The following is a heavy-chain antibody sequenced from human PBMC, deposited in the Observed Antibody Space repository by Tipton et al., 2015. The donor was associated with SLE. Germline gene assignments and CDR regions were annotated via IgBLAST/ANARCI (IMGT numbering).Heavy chain of an antibody. CDR1: GGSISSYY. J-gene: IGHJ3*02. CDR3: ARGPYCSSTSCYTAAAFDI. CDR2: IYTSGST. V-gene: IGHV4-4*07. Sequence: TLSLTCTVSGGSISSYYWSWIRQPAGKGLEWIGRIYTSGSTNYNPSLKSRVTMSVDTSKNQFSLKLSSVTAADTAVYYCARGPYCSSTSCYTAAAFDIWGQGTMVTVSS. D-gene: IGHD2-2*02.